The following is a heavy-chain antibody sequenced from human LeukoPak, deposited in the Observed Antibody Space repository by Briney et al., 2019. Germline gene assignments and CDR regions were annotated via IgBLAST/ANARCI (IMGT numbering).Heavy chain of an antibody. J-gene: IGHJ3*02. CDR1: GGSISSGGYY. CDR3: ARGGESLRLGELSPFAAFDI. V-gene: IGHV4-31*03. CDR2: IHYSGST. Sequence: KASQTLSLTCTVSGGSISSGGYYWSWIRQHPGKGLEWIGYIHYSGSTYYNPSLKSRVTISVDTSKNQFSLKLSSVTAADTAAYYCARGGESLRLGELSPFAAFDIWGQGTMVTVSS. D-gene: IGHD3-16*02.